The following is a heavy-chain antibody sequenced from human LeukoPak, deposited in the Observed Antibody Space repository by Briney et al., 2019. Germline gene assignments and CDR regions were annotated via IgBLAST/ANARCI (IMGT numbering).Heavy chain of an antibody. CDR2: IYSGGST. D-gene: IGHD3-22*01. J-gene: IGHJ4*02. Sequence: GGSLLLSCAASGFTVSSNYMSWVRQAPGKGLAWVSVIYSGGSTYYADSVKGRFTISRDNSKNTLYLQMNSLRAEDTAVYYCAKGDSSGYYPYYFDYWGQGTLVTVSS. CDR3: AKGDSSGYYPYYFDY. V-gene: IGHV3-66*01. CDR1: GFTVSSNY.